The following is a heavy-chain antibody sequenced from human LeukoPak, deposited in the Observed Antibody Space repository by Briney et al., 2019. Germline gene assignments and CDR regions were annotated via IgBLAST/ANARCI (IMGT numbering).Heavy chain of an antibody. CDR3: ARKDSSGCLDY. D-gene: IGHD6-19*01. Sequence: GGSLRLSCAVSGFTFSSFSMSWVRQAPGKGLEWIATISGDSSRTSYADSVTVRFTISRDNSKPTLFLQMSGRRVEDTAVYYCARKDSSGCLDYWGQGTLVTVSS. V-gene: IGHV3-23*01. CDR2: ISGDSSRT. J-gene: IGHJ4*02. CDR1: GFTFSSFS.